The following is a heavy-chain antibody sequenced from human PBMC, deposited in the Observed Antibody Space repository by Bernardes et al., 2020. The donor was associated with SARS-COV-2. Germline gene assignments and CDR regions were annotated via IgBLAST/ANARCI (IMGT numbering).Heavy chain of an antibody. CDR3: ASLQRFCSSVSCRRNYFYGVDV. Sequence: SETLSLTCTVSGDSINSDNYYWIWIRQSAGKALEWIGRSSTSGSTNYNPSLKARVTISVDTSKNQFSLRLSSVTAADTAIYYCASLQRFCSSVSCRRNYFYGVDVWGQGTTVTVSS. D-gene: IGHD2-2*01. J-gene: IGHJ6*02. CDR2: SSTSGST. CDR1: GDSINSDNYY. V-gene: IGHV4-61*02.